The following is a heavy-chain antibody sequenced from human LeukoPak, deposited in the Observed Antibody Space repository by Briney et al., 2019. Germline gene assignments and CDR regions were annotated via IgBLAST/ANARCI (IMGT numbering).Heavy chain of an antibody. Sequence: GGTLRLSCAASGFTFSGHWMSWVRQAPGKGLEWVANIKYDGSEKYYVDSVKGRFTISRDNAENSLYLQMNSLRVEDTAVYYCARDHAVAGTFDYWGQGTLVTVSS. CDR2: IKYDGSEK. CDR3: ARDHAVAGTFDY. J-gene: IGHJ4*02. V-gene: IGHV3-7*01. CDR1: GFTFSGHW. D-gene: IGHD6-19*01.